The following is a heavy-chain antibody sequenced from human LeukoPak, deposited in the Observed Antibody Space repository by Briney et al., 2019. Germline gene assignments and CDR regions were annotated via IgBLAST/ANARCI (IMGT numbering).Heavy chain of an antibody. D-gene: IGHD3-9*01. Sequence: PGRSLRLSCAASGFTFSSHAMSWVRQVPGKGLEWVSSISSSSSYIYYAHSVKGRFTISRDNAKNSLYLQMNSLRAEDTAVYYCARDQQRYFDSHRPYYFDYWGQGTLVTVSS. V-gene: IGHV3-21*01. CDR1: GFTFSSHA. CDR3: ARDQQRYFDSHRPYYFDY. J-gene: IGHJ4*02. CDR2: ISSSSSYI.